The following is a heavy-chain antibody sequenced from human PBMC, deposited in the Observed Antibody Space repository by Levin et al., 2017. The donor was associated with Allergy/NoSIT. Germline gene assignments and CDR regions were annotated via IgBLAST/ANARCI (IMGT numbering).Heavy chain of an antibody. CDR1: GYTFTSYG. J-gene: IGHJ6*02. CDR2: ISAYNGNT. Sequence: GESLKISCKASGYTFTSYGISWVRQAPGQGLEWMGWISAYNGNTNYAQKLQGRVTMTTDTSTSTAYMELRSLRSDDTAVYYCARRDTAMVDYGMDVWGQGTTVTVSS. V-gene: IGHV1-18*01. CDR3: ARRDTAMVDYGMDV. D-gene: IGHD5-18*01.